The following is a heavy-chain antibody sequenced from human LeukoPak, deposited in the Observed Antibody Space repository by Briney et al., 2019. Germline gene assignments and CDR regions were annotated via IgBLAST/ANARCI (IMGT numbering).Heavy chain of an antibody. J-gene: IGHJ4*02. CDR1: GFTFSNAW. D-gene: IGHD3-22*01. CDR3: TTENQHHYYDSSGYSPFDY. Sequence: KAGGSLRLSCAASGFTFSNAWMSWVRQAPGKGLEWVGRIKSKTDGGTTDYAAPVKGRFTISRDDSKNTLYLQMNSLKTEDTAVYYCTTENQHHYYDSSGYSPFDYWGQGTLVTVSS. V-gene: IGHV3-15*01. CDR2: IKSKTDGGTT.